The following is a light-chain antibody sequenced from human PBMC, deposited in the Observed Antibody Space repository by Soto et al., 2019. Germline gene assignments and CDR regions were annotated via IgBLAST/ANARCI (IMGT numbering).Light chain of an antibody. CDR2: GPS. Sequence: EIVMTQSPATLSVSPGERATLSCRASQSVSSNLAWYQQKPGQAPRLLIYGPSSRATGIPDRFSGSGSGTDFTLTISRLEPEDFAVYYCQQYGSSLLTFGGGTNVDIK. CDR3: QQYGSSLLT. CDR1: QSVSSN. V-gene: IGKV3-20*01. J-gene: IGKJ4*01.